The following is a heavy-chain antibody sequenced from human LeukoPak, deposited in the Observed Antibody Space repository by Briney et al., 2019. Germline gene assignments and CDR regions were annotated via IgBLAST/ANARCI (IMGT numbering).Heavy chain of an antibody. D-gene: IGHD3-9*01. CDR1: GGSISSSSHY. J-gene: IGHJ4*02. V-gene: IGHV4-39*07. CDR3: ARDSYDILTGYYGIDY. CDR2: IYYSGRT. Sequence: SETLSLTCTVSGGSISSSSHYWGWIRQPPGKGLEWIGTIYYSGRTFYNPSLKSRVTMSLDMSTNHFSLRLSSVTAADTAVYYCARDSYDILTGYYGIDYWGQGTLVTVST.